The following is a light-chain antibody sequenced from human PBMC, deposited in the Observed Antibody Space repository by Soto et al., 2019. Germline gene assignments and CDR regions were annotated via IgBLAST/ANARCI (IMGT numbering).Light chain of an antibody. CDR2: DAS. Sequence: EIVLTPSPVTLSLSPGERATLYCRASQSVSSYLAWYQQKPGQAPRLLIYDASNRATGIPARFSGSGSGTEFTLTISSLQSEDFAVYYCQQYNNWPRLTFGGGTKVDI. J-gene: IGKJ4*01. CDR1: QSVSSY. CDR3: QQYNNWPRLT. V-gene: IGKV3-15*01.